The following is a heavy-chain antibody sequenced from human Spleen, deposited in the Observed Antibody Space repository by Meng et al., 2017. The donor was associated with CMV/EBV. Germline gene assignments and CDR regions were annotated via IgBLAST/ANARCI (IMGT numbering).Heavy chain of an antibody. J-gene: IGHJ4*02. CDR2: IYYSGST. Sequence: SCTVSGGSISSGDYYWSWIRQPPGKGLEWIGYIYYSGSTYYNPSLKSRVTISVDTSKNQFSLKLSSVTAADTAVYYCARGSRAIFGVVILPFDYWGQGTLVTVSS. D-gene: IGHD3-3*01. CDR1: GGSISSGDYY. CDR3: ARGSRAIFGVVILPFDY. V-gene: IGHV4-30-4*08.